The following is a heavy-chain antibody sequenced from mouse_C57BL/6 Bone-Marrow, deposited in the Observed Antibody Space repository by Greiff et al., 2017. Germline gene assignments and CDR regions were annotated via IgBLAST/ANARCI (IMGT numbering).Heavy chain of an antibody. CDR2: IYPRSGNT. D-gene: IGHD2-5*01. V-gene: IGHV1-81*01. CDR3: ARDAYYSNYGAMDY. Sequence: VQLQESGAELARPGASVKLSCKASGYTFTSYGISWVKQRTRQGLEWIGEIYPRSGNTYYNEKFKGKATLTADKSSSTAYMELRSLTSEDSAVYFCARDAYYSNYGAMDYWGQGTSVTVSS. CDR1: GYTFTSYG. J-gene: IGHJ4*01.